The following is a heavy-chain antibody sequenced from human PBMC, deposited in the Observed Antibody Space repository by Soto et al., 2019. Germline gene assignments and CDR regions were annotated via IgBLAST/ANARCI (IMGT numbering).Heavy chain of an antibody. J-gene: IGHJ4*02. Sequence: QVQLVESGGGVVQPGRSLRLSCAASGFTFSNYGMYWVRQAPGKGLEWVAFISYDGSRKLYADRMKCRHTISRDNSENSLYLQMNSLRAEDTAVYYCVKCIGNYWALYYWGQGTLVTVSS. V-gene: IGHV3-30*18. D-gene: IGHD4-4*01. CDR1: GFTFSNYG. CDR3: VKCIGNYWALYY. CDR2: ISYDGSRK.